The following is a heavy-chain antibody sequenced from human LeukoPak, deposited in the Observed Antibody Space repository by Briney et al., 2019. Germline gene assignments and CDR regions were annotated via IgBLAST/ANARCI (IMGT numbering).Heavy chain of an antibody. CDR1: GFTFSSYS. CDR3: VRDPCSGGSCRVMDV. V-gene: IGHV3-48*01. CDR2: ISSSSSTI. D-gene: IGHD2-15*01. Sequence: PGGSLRLSCAASGFTFSSYSMSWVRQAPGKGREWVSYISSSSSTIYYADSVKGRFTISRDNSKNSLYLQMNSLRVDDTAVYYCVRDPCSGGSCRVMDVWGQGTTVTVSS. J-gene: IGHJ6*02.